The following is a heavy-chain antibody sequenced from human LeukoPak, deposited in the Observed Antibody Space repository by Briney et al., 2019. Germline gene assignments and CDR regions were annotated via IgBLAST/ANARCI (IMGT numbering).Heavy chain of an antibody. CDR1: GGSVSSGSNY. D-gene: IGHD6-6*01. Sequence: SETLSLTCTVSGGSVSSGSNYWSWIRQPPGKGLEWIGYIYYSGSTNYNPSLKSRVTISVDTSKNQFSLKLSSVTAADTAVYYCARDLSSSSYDAFDIWGQGTMVTVSS. CDR2: IYYSGST. V-gene: IGHV4-61*01. CDR3: ARDLSSSSYDAFDI. J-gene: IGHJ3*02.